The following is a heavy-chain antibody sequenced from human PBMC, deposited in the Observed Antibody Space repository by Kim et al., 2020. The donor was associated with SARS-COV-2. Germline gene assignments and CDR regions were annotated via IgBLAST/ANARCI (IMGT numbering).Heavy chain of an antibody. J-gene: IGHJ4*02. Sequence: RFTISRDHSKNTLYLQMNRLRAEDTAVYYCAKDSGLRYYYVSSGIYYFDYWGQGTLVTVSS. CDR3: AKDSGLRYYYVSSGIYYFDY. D-gene: IGHD3-22*01. V-gene: IGHV3-23*01.